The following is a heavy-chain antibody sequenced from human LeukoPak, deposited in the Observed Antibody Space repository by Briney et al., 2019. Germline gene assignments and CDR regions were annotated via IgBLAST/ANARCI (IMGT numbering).Heavy chain of an antibody. D-gene: IGHD3-16*01. CDR2: ISGSGGST. J-gene: IGHJ3*01. CDR3: ARDFLHLGG. Sequence: GGSLRLSCGASGFTFSIYGMSWVRQAPGKGLEWVSGISGSGGSTYYADSVKGRFTISRDNSKNTLYLQMNSLRAEDTAVYYCARDFLHLGGWGQGTMVTVSS. V-gene: IGHV3-23*01. CDR1: GFTFSIYG.